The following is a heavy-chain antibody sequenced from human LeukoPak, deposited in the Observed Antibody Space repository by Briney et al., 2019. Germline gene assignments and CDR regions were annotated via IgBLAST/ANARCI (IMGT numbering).Heavy chain of an antibody. CDR1: GYSFTTYW. D-gene: IGHD3-10*01. V-gene: IGHV5-51*01. CDR3: VREILWFGERAFDI. Sequence: GESLRISCKGSGYSFTTYWIGWVRQMPGKGLERMGIIYPGDSDTRYSPSFQGQVTISTDKSISTAYLQWSSLKASDTAMYYCVREILWFGERAFDIWDQGTMVTVSS. J-gene: IGHJ3*02. CDR2: IYPGDSDT.